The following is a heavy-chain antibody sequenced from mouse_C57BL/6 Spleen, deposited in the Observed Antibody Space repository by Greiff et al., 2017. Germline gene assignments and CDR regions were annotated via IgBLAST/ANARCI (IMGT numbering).Heavy chain of an antibody. Sequence: QVQLQQPGAELVKPGASVKLSCKASGYTFPSYWMPWVKQRPGQGLEWIGMIHANSGSTNYNEKFKSKATLTVDKSSSTADMQLSSLTSEDSAVYYCARSEYDGYYYYAMDYWGQGTSVTVSA. CDR2: IHANSGST. CDR1: GYTFPSYW. J-gene: IGHJ4*01. V-gene: IGHV1-64*01. D-gene: IGHD2-3*01. CDR3: ARSEYDGYYYYAMDY.